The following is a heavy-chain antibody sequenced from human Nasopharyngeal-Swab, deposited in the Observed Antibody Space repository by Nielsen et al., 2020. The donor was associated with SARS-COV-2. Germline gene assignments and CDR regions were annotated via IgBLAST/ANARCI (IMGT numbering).Heavy chain of an antibody. CDR3: ARENYYDSSDYYGGYFDY. CDR1: GGSFSGYY. Sequence: SETLSLTCAVYGGSFSGYYWSWIRQPPGKGLDWIGVINHSGSTNYNPSLKRRVTISVDTSKNQFSLRLSSVTAADTAVYYCARENYYDSSDYYGGYFDYWGQGTLVTVSS. CDR2: INHSGST. J-gene: IGHJ4*02. V-gene: IGHV4-34*01. D-gene: IGHD3-22*01.